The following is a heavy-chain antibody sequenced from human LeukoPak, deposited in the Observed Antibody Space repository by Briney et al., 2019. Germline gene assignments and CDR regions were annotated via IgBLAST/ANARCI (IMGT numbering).Heavy chain of an antibody. Sequence: PGGSLRLSCAASGFTFSSYWMHWVRQAPGKGLVWVSRINSDGSSTSYADSVKGRFSISRDNAKNTLYLQMNSLRAEDTAVYYCARGQNYDILTHDAFDIWGQGTMVTVSS. V-gene: IGHV3-74*01. D-gene: IGHD3-9*01. CDR3: ARGQNYDILTHDAFDI. J-gene: IGHJ3*02. CDR1: GFTFSSYW. CDR2: INSDGSST.